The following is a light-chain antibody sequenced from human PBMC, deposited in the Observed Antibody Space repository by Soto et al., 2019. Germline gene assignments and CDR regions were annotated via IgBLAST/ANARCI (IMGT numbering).Light chain of an antibody. CDR2: GAS. Sequence: EVVLSQSPGTLSLSPGESATLSCRASQIVNTFYLAWYQQKPGQAPRLLIYGASSRATGVPDRFSGSGSATDFTLTISRLEPEDFAVYYCQQYGTSPLTFGGGTKVDIK. CDR1: QIVNTFY. CDR3: QQYGTSPLT. J-gene: IGKJ4*01. V-gene: IGKV3-20*01.